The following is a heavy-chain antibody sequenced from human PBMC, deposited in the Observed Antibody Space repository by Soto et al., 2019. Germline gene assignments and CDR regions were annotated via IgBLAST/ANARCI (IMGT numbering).Heavy chain of an antibody. V-gene: IGHV1-18*04. CDR3: AREGLPGTCSEY. Sequence: ASVKVSCKASGYTFTSYGISWVRQAPGQGLEWMGWISAYNGNTNYAQKFQGRVTMTRDTSISTACMELSRLRSDDTAVYYCAREGLPGTCSEYWVQRTLFNPSS. J-gene: IGHJ4*02. CDR1: GYTFTSYG. CDR2: ISAYNGNT. D-gene: IGHD2-15*01.